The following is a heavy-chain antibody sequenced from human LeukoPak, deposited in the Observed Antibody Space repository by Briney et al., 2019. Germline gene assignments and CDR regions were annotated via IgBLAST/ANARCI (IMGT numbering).Heavy chain of an antibody. CDR3: ARELPFHN. CDR1: GFTVSSNS. V-gene: IGHV3-53*01. CDR2: LYSAGLT. Sequence: GGSLRLSCAASGFTVSSNSMSWVRQAPGKGLEWVSILYSAGLTYYGDSAKARFTIPRDNSKNTRYLRMNSLRAEDTAVYYCARELPFHNWGQRRLVTVSS. J-gene: IGHJ4*02. D-gene: IGHD2-21*02.